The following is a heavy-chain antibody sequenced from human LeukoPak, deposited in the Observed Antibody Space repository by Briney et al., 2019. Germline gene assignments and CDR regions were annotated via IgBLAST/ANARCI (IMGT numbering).Heavy chain of an antibody. CDR3: ARDMGAHPTGYNWFDP. J-gene: IGHJ5*02. D-gene: IGHD4/OR15-4a*01. V-gene: IGHV4-61*08. CDR1: GGSISSGGDY. CDR2: IYYSGST. Sequence: PSETLSLTCTVSGGSISSGGDYWSWTRQHPGEGLEWIGYIYYSGSTNYNPSLKSRVTISVDTSKNQFSLKLSSVTAADTAVYYCARDMGAHPTGYNWFDPWGQGTLVTVSS.